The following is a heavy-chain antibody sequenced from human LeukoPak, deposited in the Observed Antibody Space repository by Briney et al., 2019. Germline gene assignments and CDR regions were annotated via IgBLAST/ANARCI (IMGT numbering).Heavy chain of an antibody. CDR3: ARVPFGDYFDY. CDR1: GFTFDDYD. CDR2: INWNGGST. V-gene: IGHV3-20*04. Sequence: PGGSLRLSCAASGFTFDDYDMSWVRQAPGEGLEWVSTINWNGGSTGYADSVKGRFTISRDNARNSLYLQMNSLRAEDTALYYCARVPFGDYFDYWGQGTLVTVSS. J-gene: IGHJ4*02. D-gene: IGHD3-10*01.